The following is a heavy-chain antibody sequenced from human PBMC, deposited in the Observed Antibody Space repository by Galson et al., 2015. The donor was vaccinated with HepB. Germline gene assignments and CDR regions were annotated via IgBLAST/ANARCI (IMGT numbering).Heavy chain of an antibody. D-gene: IGHD3-3*01. CDR3: ARDGYGFWSGYWDY. CDR2: ISYDGSNK. CDR1: GFTFSSYA. V-gene: IGHV3-30-3*01. Sequence: SLRLSCAASGFTFSSYAMHWVRQAPGKGLEWVAVISYDGSNKYYADSVKGRFTISRDNSKNTLYLQMNSLRAEDTAVYYCARDGYGFWSGYWDYWGQGTLVTVSS. J-gene: IGHJ4*02.